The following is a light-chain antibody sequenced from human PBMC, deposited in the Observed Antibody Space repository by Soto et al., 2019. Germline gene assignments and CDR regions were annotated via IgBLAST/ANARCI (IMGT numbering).Light chain of an antibody. CDR2: DAS. V-gene: IGKV1-5*01. CDR1: QSISSW. Sequence: DIQMTQSPSTLSASVGDRVTITCRASQSISSWLAWYQQKPGKAPKLLIYDASSLESGVPSRFSGSGSATEFTLTISSLQPDDFATYYCPHYNSYSTFGQGTKLEIK. J-gene: IGKJ2*01. CDR3: PHYNSYST.